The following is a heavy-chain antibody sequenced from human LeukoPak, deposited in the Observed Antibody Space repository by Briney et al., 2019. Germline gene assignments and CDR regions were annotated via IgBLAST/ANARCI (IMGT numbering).Heavy chain of an antibody. Sequence: GGSLRLSCAASGFSFSTYWMTWVRQAPGKGLEWVANIKSDGSDQYYVDSLKGRFTVSRDSAKNFIYLQMNSLRADDTAVYYCVRDIYYDSSGSSTPPDYWGQGTPVTVSS. CDR1: GFSFSTYW. CDR3: VRDIYYDSSGSSTPPDY. J-gene: IGHJ4*02. D-gene: IGHD3-22*01. CDR2: IKSDGSDQ. V-gene: IGHV3-7*01.